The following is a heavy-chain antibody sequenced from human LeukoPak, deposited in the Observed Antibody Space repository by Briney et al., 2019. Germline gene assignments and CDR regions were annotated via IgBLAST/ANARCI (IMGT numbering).Heavy chain of an antibody. CDR3: ARDSDWYSGLFDH. CDR2: ISPGSTTI. V-gene: IGHV3-48*04. J-gene: IGHJ4*02. CDR1: GFILSTYT. Sequence: GGSLRLSCAASGFILSTYTMNWVRQAPGKGLEWIAYISPGSTTIFYADSLKGRFTVSRDNAKNSLFLEMNSLRADDTAVYYCARDSDWYSGLFDHWGQGTPVTAS. D-gene: IGHD6-19*01.